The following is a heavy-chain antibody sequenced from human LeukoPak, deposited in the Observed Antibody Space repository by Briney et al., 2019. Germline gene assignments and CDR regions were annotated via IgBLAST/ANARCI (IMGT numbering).Heavy chain of an antibody. D-gene: IGHD3-22*01. V-gene: IGHV1-18*01. Sequence: ASVKVSCKASGYTFTSYGISWVRQAPGQGLEWMGWISAYNGNTNYAQKLQGRVTMTTDTSTSTAYMELRSLRSDDTAVYYCARDHDSSGYYYYFDYWGQGTLVTVSS. CDR2: ISAYNGNT. J-gene: IGHJ4*02. CDR3: ARDHDSSGYYYYFDY. CDR1: GYTFTSYG.